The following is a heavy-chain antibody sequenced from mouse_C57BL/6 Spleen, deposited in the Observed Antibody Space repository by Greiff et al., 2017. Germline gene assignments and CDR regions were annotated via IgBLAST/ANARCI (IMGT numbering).Heavy chain of an antibody. V-gene: IGHV2-2*01. CDR2: IWSGGST. Sequence: QVQLQQSGPGLVQPSQSLSITCTVSGFSLTSYGVHWVRQSPGKGLEWLGVIWSGGSTDYNAAFISRLSNSKDNSKSRVFYKKNILQDDDTTIYYCAGGDGYLDYWGQGTTLTVSS. J-gene: IGHJ2*01. D-gene: IGHD2-2*01. CDR3: AGGDGYLDY. CDR1: GFSLTSYG.